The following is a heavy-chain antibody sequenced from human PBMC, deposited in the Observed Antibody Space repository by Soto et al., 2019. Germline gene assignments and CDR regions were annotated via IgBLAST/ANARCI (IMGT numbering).Heavy chain of an antibody. D-gene: IGHD6-19*01. Sequence: ASVKVSCKASGYTFTSYDINWVRQATGQGLEWMGWMDPNSGNTGYAQKFQGRVTMTRNTSISTAYMELSSLRSEDTAVYYCARGAVAGIGLNYYFDYWGQGTLVTVSS. CDR2: MDPNSGNT. CDR3: ARGAVAGIGLNYYFDY. V-gene: IGHV1-8*01. CDR1: GYTFTSYD. J-gene: IGHJ4*02.